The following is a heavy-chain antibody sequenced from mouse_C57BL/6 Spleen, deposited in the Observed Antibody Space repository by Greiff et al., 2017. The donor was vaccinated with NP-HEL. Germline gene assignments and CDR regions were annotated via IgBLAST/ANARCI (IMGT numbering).Heavy chain of an antibody. CDR1: GYAFSSSW. Sequence: QVQLQQSGPELVKPGASVKISCKASGYAFSSSWMNWVKQRPGKGLEWIGRIYPGDGDTNYNGKFKGKATLTADKSSSTAYMQLSSLTSEDSAVYVCARRSYYAMDYWGQGTSVTVSS. CDR2: IYPGDGDT. J-gene: IGHJ4*01. CDR3: ARRSYYAMDY. V-gene: IGHV1-82*01.